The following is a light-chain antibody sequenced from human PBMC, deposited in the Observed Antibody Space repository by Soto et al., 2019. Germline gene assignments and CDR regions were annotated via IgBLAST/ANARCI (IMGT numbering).Light chain of an antibody. Sequence: EIVMTQSPATLSVSPGGRATLSCRASQSISDTLAWYLQKPGQPPQLLIYEVSNRFSGVPDRFSGSGSGTDFTLKISRVEAEDVGVYYCMQSIQFPITFGQGTRLEIK. CDR1: QSISDT. CDR3: MQSIQFPIT. CDR2: EVS. J-gene: IGKJ5*01. V-gene: IGKV2D-29*01.